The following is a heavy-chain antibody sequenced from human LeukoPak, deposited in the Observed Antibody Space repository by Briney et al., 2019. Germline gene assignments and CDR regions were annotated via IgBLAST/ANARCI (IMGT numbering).Heavy chain of an antibody. D-gene: IGHD2-15*01. J-gene: IGHJ5*02. CDR1: GFTFSSYA. Sequence: GGSLRLSCAASGFTFSSYAMSWVRQAPGKGLEWVSAISGSGGSTYYADSVKGRFTISRDNSKNTLYLQMNSLRAGDTAVYYCAKVAEIVVVVAATPSWFDPWGQGTLVTVSS. V-gene: IGHV3-23*01. CDR2: ISGSGGST. CDR3: AKVAEIVVVVAATPSWFDP.